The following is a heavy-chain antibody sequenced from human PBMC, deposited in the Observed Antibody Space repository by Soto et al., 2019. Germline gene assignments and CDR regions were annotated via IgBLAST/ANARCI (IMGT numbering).Heavy chain of an antibody. CDR2: IIHSEST. D-gene: IGHD1-26*01. V-gene: IGHV4-34*12. J-gene: IGHJ6*02. CDR3: ARQRPTDGRWEFANYYGMDV. CDR1: GGSFSAYY. Sequence: ETLSLTCAVYGGSFSAYYWSWVRQPPGKGLEWIGEIIHSESTKYNPSLKSRVTISVDTSKNQFSLKLSSVTAADTAVYYCARQRPTDGRWEFANYYGMDVWGQGTPVT.